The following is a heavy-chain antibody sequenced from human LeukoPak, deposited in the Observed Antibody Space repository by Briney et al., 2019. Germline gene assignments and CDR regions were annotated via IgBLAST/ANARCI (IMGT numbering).Heavy chain of an antibody. J-gene: IGHJ5*02. CDR2: IKEDGSEK. V-gene: IGHV3-7*01. CDR1: GFTFSTYW. D-gene: IGHD2-2*01. CDR3: ARGYAEYCSSTSCYENWFDP. Sequence: GGSLRLSCAASGFTFSTYWMSWVRQAPGKGLEWVANIKEDGSEKYYGDSVKGRFTISRDNAKNSLYLQMNSLRAEDTAVYYCARGYAEYCSSTSCYENWFDPWGQGTLVTVSS.